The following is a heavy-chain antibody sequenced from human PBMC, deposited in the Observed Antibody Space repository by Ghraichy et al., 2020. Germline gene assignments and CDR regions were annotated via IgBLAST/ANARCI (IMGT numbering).Heavy chain of an antibody. J-gene: IGHJ4*02. CDR1: GGSFSGYY. Sequence: SETLSLTCAVYGGSFSGYYWSWIRQPPGKGLEWIGEINHSGSTNYNPSLKSRVTISVDTSKNQFSLKLSSVTAADTAVYYCARNRRPLMKYYYDSSGYYYYFDYWGQGTLVTVSS. CDR3: ARNRRPLMKYYYDSSGYYYYFDY. CDR2: INHSGST. D-gene: IGHD3-22*01. V-gene: IGHV4-34*01.